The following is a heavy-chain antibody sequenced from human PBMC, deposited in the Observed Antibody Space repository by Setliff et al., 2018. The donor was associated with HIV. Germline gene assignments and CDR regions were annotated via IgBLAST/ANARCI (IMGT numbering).Heavy chain of an antibody. CDR3: ARDLSTHWSGYPLGF. CDR2: INPNSGDT. Sequence: ASVKVSCKASGYIFSVYLMHWVRQAPGQGLEWMGWINPNSGDTKYAQEFQGRVTMTRDTSISTAYMELNSLRSDDTAVYYCARDLSTHWSGYPLGFWGQGTLVTVSS. CDR1: GYIFSVYL. J-gene: IGHJ4*02. D-gene: IGHD3-3*01. V-gene: IGHV1-2*02.